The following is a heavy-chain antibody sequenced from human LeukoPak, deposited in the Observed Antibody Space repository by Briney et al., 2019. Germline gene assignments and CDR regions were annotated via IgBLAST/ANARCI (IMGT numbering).Heavy chain of an antibody. CDR3: AKAFFDYYDSSGPVDY. V-gene: IGHV3-48*03. Sequence: GGSLRLSCAASGFTFSSYEMNWVRQAPGKGLEWVSYISSSGSTIYYADSVKGRFTISRDNAKNSLYLQMNSLRAEDTAVYYCAKAFFDYYDSSGPVDYWGQGTLVTVSS. CDR2: ISSSGSTI. D-gene: IGHD3-22*01. J-gene: IGHJ4*02. CDR1: GFTFSSYE.